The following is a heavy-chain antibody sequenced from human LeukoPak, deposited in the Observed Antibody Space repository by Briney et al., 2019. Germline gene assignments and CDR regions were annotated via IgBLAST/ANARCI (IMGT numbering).Heavy chain of an antibody. V-gene: IGHV4-34*01. D-gene: IGHD7-27*01. CDR2: INHSGST. CDR1: GGSFSGYY. J-gene: IGHJ4*02. Sequence: PSETLSLTCAVYGGSFSGYYWSWIRQPPGKGLEWIGEINHSGSTNYNPSLKSRVTISVDTSKNQFSLKLSSVTAADTAVYYCARRPLTGAYPYYFDTWGQGTLVTVSS. CDR3: ARRPLTGAYPYYFDT.